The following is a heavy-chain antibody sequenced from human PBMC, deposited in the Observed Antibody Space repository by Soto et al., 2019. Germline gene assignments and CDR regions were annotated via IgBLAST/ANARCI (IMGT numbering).Heavy chain of an antibody. CDR1: GFSLSTGGMC. V-gene: IGHV2-70*20. Sequence: SGPTLVNPTQTLTLTCTFSGFSLSTGGMCVSWVRQPPGKALEWLALVDWDDDKYYSTSLRTRLTTSKDTSKNQVVLTMTNMDPVDTATYYCARTFNGYPDYWGQGTLVTVSS. CDR2: VDWDDDK. J-gene: IGHJ4*02. D-gene: IGHD5-18*01. CDR3: ARTFNGYPDY.